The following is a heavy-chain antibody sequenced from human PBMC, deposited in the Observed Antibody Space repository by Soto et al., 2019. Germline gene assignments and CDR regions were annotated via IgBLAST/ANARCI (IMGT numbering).Heavy chain of an antibody. V-gene: IGHV3-48*01. CDR2: ISSSSSTI. CDR3: ASRLNYYDSSGPQNS. D-gene: IGHD3-22*01. Sequence: PGGSLRLSCAASGFTFSIYSMNWVRQAPGKGLEWVSYISSSSSTIYYADSVKGRFTISRDNAKNSLYLQMNSLRAEDTAVYYCASRLNYYDSSGPQNSWGQGTLVTVSS. J-gene: IGHJ4*02. CDR1: GFTFSIYS.